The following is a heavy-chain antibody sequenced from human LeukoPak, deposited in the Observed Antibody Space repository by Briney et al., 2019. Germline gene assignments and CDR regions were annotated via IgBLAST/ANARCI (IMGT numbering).Heavy chain of an antibody. J-gene: IGHJ4*02. Sequence: GGSLRLSCAASGFTFSTYAMHWVRQAPGKGLEWVALISQDGSDKNYADSVKGRFTISRDNSNSTLYLQMDSLRGDDAAVYYCAKAVGRISWSFEYWGQGNLVTVSS. CDR3: AKAVGRISWSFEY. V-gene: IGHV3-30*18. CDR1: GFTFSTYA. D-gene: IGHD6-13*01. CDR2: ISQDGSDK.